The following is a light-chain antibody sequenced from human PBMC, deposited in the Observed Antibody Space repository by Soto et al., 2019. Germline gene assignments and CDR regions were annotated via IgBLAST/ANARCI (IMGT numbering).Light chain of an antibody. V-gene: IGLV3-21*02. CDR1: NIGSKS. J-gene: IGLJ2*01. CDR3: QVWDSSSDHPVV. CDR2: DDS. Sequence: SYELTQPPSVSVAPGQTARITCGGNNIGSKSVHWYQQKPGQAPVLVVYDDSDRPSGFPERFSGSNSGNTATLTISRVEAGDEADYYCQVWDSSSDHPVVFGGGTQLTVL.